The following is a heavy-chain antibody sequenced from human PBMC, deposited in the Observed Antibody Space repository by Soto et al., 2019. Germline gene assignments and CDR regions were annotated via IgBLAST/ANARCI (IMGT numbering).Heavy chain of an antibody. CDR3: ARDSEGLRFHGGEH. CDR2: LNHDGSEK. CDR1: GFTFSSYW. D-gene: IGHD4-17*01. V-gene: IGHV3-7*01. J-gene: IGHJ1*01. Sequence: GGSLRLSCAASGFTFSSYWMSWVRQAPGKGLEWVANLNHDGSEKYYVDSVKGRFTISRDNAKNSLYLQMNSLRAEDTAVYYCARDSEGLRFHGGEHWGQGTLVTVSS.